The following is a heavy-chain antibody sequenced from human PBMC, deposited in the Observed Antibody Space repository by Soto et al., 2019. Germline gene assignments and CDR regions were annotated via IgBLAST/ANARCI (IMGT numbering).Heavy chain of an antibody. Sequence: SLRLSCATSGFTFNTYPMTWVRQARGKGLEWVSSISSTAGRTSSYADSVKGRFAISRDFSDNTVYLQMNNLRVDDTAVYFCAKGVLSFHYGMEVWGQGTTVTVSS. V-gene: IGHV3-23*01. CDR1: GFTFNTYP. CDR3: AKGVLSFHYGMEV. D-gene: IGHD3-10*01. J-gene: IGHJ6*02. CDR2: ISSTAGRTS.